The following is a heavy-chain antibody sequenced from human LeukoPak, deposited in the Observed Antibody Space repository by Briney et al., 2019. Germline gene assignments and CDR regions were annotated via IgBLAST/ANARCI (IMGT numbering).Heavy chain of an antibody. CDR2: IKSKTDGGTT. Sequence: ETLSLTCTVSGGSISSYYWSWIRQPAGKGLEWVGRIKSKTDGGTTDYAAPVKGRFTISRDDSKNTLSLQMNSLKTEDTAVYYCTTDRLVRDAFDIWGQGTMVTVSS. CDR3: TTDRLVRDAFDI. J-gene: IGHJ3*02. D-gene: IGHD6-19*01. V-gene: IGHV3-15*01. CDR1: GGSISSYY.